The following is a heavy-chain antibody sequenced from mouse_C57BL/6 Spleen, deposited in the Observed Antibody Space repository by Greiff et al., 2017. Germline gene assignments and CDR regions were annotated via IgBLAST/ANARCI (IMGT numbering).Heavy chain of an antibody. CDR1: GFTFSDYY. CDR3: ARGGYGTDYFDY. J-gene: IGHJ2*01. V-gene: IGHV5-16*01. CDR2: INYDGSST. D-gene: IGHD1-1*01. Sequence: EVKLVESEGGLVQPGSSMTLSCPASGFTFSDYYMAWVRQVPEKGLDWVANINYDGSSTYYLDSLKSRFIISRDNAKNILYLQMSSLKSEDTATYYWARGGYGTDYFDYGGQGTTLTVSS.